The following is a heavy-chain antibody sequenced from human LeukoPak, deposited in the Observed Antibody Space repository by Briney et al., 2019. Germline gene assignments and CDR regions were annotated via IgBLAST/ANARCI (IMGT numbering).Heavy chain of an antibody. D-gene: IGHD6-13*01. J-gene: IGHJ4*02. V-gene: IGHV4-31*03. CDR3: AREGAYRSSSADY. CDR1: GGSISSGGYY. Sequence: SQTLSLTCTVSGGSISSGGYYWSWIRQHPGKGLEWIGYIYCSGSTYYNPSLKSRVTISVDTSKNQFSLKLSSVTAADTAVYYRAREGAYRSSSADYWGQGTLVTVSS. CDR2: IYCSGST.